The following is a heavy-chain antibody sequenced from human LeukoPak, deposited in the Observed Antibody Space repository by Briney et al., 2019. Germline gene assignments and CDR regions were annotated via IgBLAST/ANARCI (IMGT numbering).Heavy chain of an antibody. CDR2: ISPSGGST. Sequence: ASVKVSCKASGYTFTSYYMHWVRQAPGQGLERMGVISPSGGSTSYARKFQGRVTMTRDTSTSTVYMELSSLRSEDTAVYYCARGIGYYDSSGPNWFDPWGQGTLVTVSS. J-gene: IGHJ5*02. D-gene: IGHD3-22*01. V-gene: IGHV1-46*01. CDR3: ARGIGYYDSSGPNWFDP. CDR1: GYTFTSYY.